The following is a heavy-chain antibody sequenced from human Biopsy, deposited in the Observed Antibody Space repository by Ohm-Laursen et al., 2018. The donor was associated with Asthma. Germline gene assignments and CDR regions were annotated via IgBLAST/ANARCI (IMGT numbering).Heavy chain of an antibody. CDR1: GGSITSFY. CDR3: ARGSGSSFSYPDAFDI. CDR2: IYFSGNT. V-gene: IGHV4-59*01. J-gene: IGHJ3*02. D-gene: IGHD2-2*01. Sequence: PGTLSLTCTVSGGSITSFYWSWIRQPPGRGLEWIGYIYFSGNTNYNPSLKGRVTISIDTSKNHFSLKLTSVTAADTAVYYCARGSGSSFSYPDAFDIWGQGTMVTASS.